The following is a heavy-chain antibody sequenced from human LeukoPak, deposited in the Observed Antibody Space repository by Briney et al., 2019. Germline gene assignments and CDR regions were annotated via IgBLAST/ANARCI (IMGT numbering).Heavy chain of an antibody. CDR1: GFTFSSYG. V-gene: IGHV3-33*01. Sequence: GRSLRLSCAASGFTFSSYGMHWVRKAPGKGLEWVAVIWYDGSNKYYADSVKGRFTISRDNSKNTLYLQMNSLRAEDTAVYYCARDNSSGWYPWFDPWGQGTLVTVSS. D-gene: IGHD6-19*01. CDR2: IWYDGSNK. CDR3: ARDNSSGWYPWFDP. J-gene: IGHJ5*02.